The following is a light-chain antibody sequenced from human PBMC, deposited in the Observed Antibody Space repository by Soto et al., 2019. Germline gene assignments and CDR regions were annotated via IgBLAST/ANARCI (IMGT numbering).Light chain of an antibody. Sequence: QSVLTQPASVSGSLGQSITISCTGTSSDVGAYNYVSWYQQQPGKAPKLMISEVSNRPSGVSNRFSGSKSGNTASLIISGLQAEDEADYYCCSFTSITTYVFGTGIKATVL. CDR3: CSFTSITTYV. CDR2: EVS. CDR1: SSDVGAYNY. V-gene: IGLV2-14*01. J-gene: IGLJ1*01.